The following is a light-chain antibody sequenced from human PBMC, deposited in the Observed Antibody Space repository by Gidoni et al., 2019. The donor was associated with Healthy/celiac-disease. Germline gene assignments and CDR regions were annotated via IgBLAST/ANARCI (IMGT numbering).Light chain of an antibody. V-gene: IGKV3-11*01. CDR3: QQRSNWPPYT. Sequence: EIVFTQSPATLSLSPGERATPSCRASQRVSSYLAWYQQKPGQAPRLLIYDASNRATGIPARFSGSGSGTDFTLTISSLEPEDFAVYYCQQRSNWPPYTFGQGTKLEIK. CDR2: DAS. CDR1: QRVSSY. J-gene: IGKJ2*01.